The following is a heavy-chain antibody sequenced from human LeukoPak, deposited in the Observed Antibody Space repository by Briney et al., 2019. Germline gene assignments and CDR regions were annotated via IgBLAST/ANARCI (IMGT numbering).Heavy chain of an antibody. Sequence: PGGSLRLSCAASGFTFTDAWMSWIRQPPGKGLEWIGEINHSGSTNYNPSLKSRVTISVDTSKNQFSLKLSSVTAADTAVYYCARRQQQLVRWYYYYYMDVWGKGTTVTISS. J-gene: IGHJ6*03. CDR2: INHSGST. D-gene: IGHD6-13*01. CDR3: ARRQQQLVRWYYYYYMDV. CDR1: GFTFTDAW. V-gene: IGHV4-34*01.